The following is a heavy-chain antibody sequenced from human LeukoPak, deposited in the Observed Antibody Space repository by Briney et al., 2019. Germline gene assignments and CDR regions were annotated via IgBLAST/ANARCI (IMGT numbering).Heavy chain of an antibody. CDR1: GFTFDDYA. J-gene: IGHJ2*01. V-gene: IGHV3-9*01. D-gene: IGHD6-19*01. CDR3: AECSSGPQGYWYFDL. CDR2: ISWNSGSI. Sequence: GRSLRLSCAASGFTFDDYAMHWVRQAPGKGLEWASGISWNSGSIGYADSVKGRFTISRDNAKNSLYLQMNSLRAEDTALYYCAECSSGPQGYWYFDLWGRGTPVTVSS.